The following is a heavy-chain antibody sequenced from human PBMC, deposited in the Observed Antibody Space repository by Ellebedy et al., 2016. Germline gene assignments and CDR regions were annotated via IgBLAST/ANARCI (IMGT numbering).Heavy chain of an antibody. J-gene: IGHJ4*02. D-gene: IGHD2-21*02. CDR2: IDQSGTT. CDR3: ARLGGNYCGGDCGL. CDR1: GGSFSGYI. Sequence: SETLSLXXSVYGGSFSGYIWSWIRQPPGKGLEWLGEIDQSGTTRYSPSLKSRLTISVDTSKNQFSLRLSSVTAADTAVYYCARLGGNYCGGDCGLWGQGTLVTVSS. V-gene: IGHV4-34*01.